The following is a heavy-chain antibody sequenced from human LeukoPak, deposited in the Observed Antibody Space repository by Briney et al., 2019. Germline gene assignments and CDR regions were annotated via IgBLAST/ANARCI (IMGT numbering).Heavy chain of an antibody. V-gene: IGHV6-1*01. J-gene: IGHJ4*02. CDR2: TYYRSKWYN. CDR1: GDSVSSNSAA. CDR3: ARASGIWFGEFDY. Sequence: SQTLSLTCAISGDSVSSNSAAWNWIRQPPSRGLEWLGRTYYRSKWYNDYAVSVKSRITINPDISKNQFSLRLNSVTPEDTAVYYCARASGIWFGEFDYWGQGTLVTVSS. D-gene: IGHD3-10*01.